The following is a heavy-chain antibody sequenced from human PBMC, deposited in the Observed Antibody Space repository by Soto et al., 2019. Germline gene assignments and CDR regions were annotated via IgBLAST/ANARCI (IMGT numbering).Heavy chain of an antibody. CDR1: GFTFSSYA. J-gene: IGHJ4*02. CDR2: ISYDGSNK. Sequence: QVQLVESGGGVVQPGRSLRLSCAASGFTFSSYAMHWVRQAPGKGLEWVAVISYDGSNKYYADSVKGRFTISRDNSKNTLYLQMNSLRAEDTAVYYCAIEIGAVAGNYFDYWGQGTLVTVSS. CDR3: AIEIGAVAGNYFDY. D-gene: IGHD6-19*01. V-gene: IGHV3-30-3*01.